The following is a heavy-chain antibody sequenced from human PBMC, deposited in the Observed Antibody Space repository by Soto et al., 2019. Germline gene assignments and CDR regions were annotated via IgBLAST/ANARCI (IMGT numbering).Heavy chain of an antibody. D-gene: IGHD3-22*01. CDR1: GYTLTELS. V-gene: IGHV1-24*01. CDR3: ATDHYYDSSGYFGNAAFDI. CDR2: LDPEDGET. Sequence: GASVKVSCKVSGYTLTELSMHWVRQAPGKGLEWMGGLDPEDGETIYAQKFQGRVTMTEDTSTDTAYMELSSLRSEDTAVYYCATDHYYDSSGYFGNAAFDIWGQGTMVTVSS. J-gene: IGHJ3*02.